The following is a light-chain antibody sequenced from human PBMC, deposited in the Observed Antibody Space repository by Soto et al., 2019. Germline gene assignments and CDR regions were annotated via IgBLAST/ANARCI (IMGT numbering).Light chain of an antibody. V-gene: IGLV2-11*01. Sequence: QSALTQPRSVSGSPGQSVTISCTGTSSDVGGYNYVSWYQQHPGKAPKLMIYDVSKRPSGVPDRFSGSKSGNTAPLTIPGLQAEDEADYYCCSYAGSYTYVFGTGTKVHRP. CDR3: CSYAGSYTYV. J-gene: IGLJ1*01. CDR2: DVS. CDR1: SSDVGGYNY.